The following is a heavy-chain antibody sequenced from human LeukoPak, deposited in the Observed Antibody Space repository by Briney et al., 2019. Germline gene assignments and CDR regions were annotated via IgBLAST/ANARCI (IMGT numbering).Heavy chain of an antibody. V-gene: IGHV3-11*04. CDR3: ARWSANSGFDI. J-gene: IGHJ3*02. CDR2: ITYSGTAI. D-gene: IGHD4/OR15-4a*01. CDR1: RFTFSDYY. Sequence: GGSLRLSCAASRFTFSDYYMTWIRQAPGKGLECVSYITYSGTAIYYADSVKGRFTISRDNAKSSLYLQINNLRAEDTAVYYCARWSANSGFDIWGQGTMVTVSS.